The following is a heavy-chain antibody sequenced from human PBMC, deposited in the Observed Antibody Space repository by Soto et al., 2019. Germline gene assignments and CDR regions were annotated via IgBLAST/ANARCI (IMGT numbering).Heavy chain of an antibody. V-gene: IGHV1-8*01. Sequence: GASVKVSCKASGYTFTSYDINWVRQATGQGLEWMGWMNPNSGNTGYAQKFQGRVTMTRNTSISTAYMELSSLRSEDTAVYYCARARHGGVFGLKEFYYYHVVVCGKGTTLTVSS. CDR1: GYTFTSYD. D-gene: IGHD3-3*01. J-gene: IGHJ6*03. CDR3: ARARHGGVFGLKEFYYYHVVV. CDR2: MNPNSGNT.